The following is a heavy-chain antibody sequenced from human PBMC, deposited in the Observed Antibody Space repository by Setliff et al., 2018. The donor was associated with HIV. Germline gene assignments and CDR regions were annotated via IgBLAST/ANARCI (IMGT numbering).Heavy chain of an antibody. Sequence: ASVKVSCKASGYSFTSYGFSWVRQAPGQGFEWMGWISAYSGHTNYAQKFQDRVTMTTDTSTNTAYMELSSLGSDDTAVYYCAKTSPKDGYSSDFWGQGTPVTVSS. V-gene: IGHV1-18*01. J-gene: IGHJ4*02. CDR1: GYSFTSYG. CDR2: ISAYSGHT. D-gene: IGHD4-4*01. CDR3: AKTSPKDGYSSDF.